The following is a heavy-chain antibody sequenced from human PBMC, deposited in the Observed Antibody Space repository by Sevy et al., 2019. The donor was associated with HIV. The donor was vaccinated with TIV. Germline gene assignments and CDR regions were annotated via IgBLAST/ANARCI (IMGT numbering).Heavy chain of an antibody. CDR2: INHSGST. V-gene: IGHV4-34*01. CDR1: GGSFSGYY. D-gene: IGHD3-3*01. Sequence: TLSLTCAVYGGSFSGYYWSWIRQPPGKGLEWIGEINHSGSTNYNPSLKSRVTISVDTSKNQFSLKLGSVTAADTAVYYCARGGFWSGYYPFDYWGQGTLVTVSS. CDR3: ARGGFWSGYYPFDY. J-gene: IGHJ4*02.